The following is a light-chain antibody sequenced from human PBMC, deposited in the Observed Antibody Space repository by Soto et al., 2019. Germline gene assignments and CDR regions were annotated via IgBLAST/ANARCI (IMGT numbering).Light chain of an antibody. CDR2: GAS. Sequence: EIVLTQSPGTLSLSPGERATLSCRASQSVSSSYLAWYQQKPGQAPRLLIYGASSRATGIPDRFSGSGSGTDFTLTISRLEPEDCAVYYCQQYGSSPTFGGGTKVEI. CDR3: QQYGSSPT. V-gene: IGKV3-20*01. J-gene: IGKJ4*01. CDR1: QSVSSSY.